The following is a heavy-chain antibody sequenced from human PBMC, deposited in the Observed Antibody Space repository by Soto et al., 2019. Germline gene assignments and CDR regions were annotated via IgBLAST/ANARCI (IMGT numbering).Heavy chain of an antibody. CDR2: ISSSGSYI. Sequence: EVQLVESGGGLVKPGGSLRLSCAASGFTFSSYSMNWVRQAPGKGLEWVSSISSSGSYIYYAESVKGRFTISRDNAKNSLFLQMSSLRAEDTAVYYCARIGLDGTTNYYYYGMDVWVQGTTVNVSS. V-gene: IGHV3-21*01. D-gene: IGHD1-7*01. CDR1: GFTFSSYS. CDR3: ARIGLDGTTNYYYYGMDV. J-gene: IGHJ6*02.